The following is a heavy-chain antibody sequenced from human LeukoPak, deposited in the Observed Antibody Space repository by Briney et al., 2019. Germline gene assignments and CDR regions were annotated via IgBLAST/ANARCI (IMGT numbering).Heavy chain of an antibody. J-gene: IGHJ4*02. D-gene: IGHD1-1*01. CDR3: ARWGGTRQYYFDY. Sequence: PGGSLRLSCAVSGFIFSDYGFHWVRHAPGKGLECVAVTRFDGSIKQYADSVKGRFTISRDDSKNTLYLQMNFLKSEDTAVYYCARWGGTRQYYFDYWGQGTLVTVSS. CDR1: GFIFSDYG. CDR2: TRFDGSIK. V-gene: IGHV3-33*01.